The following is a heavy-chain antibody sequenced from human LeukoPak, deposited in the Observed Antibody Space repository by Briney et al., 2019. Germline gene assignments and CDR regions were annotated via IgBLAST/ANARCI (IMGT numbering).Heavy chain of an antibody. J-gene: IGHJ4*02. CDR1: GFAFSSYG. CDR3: AKGKRLYYFDC. Sequence: PGGSLRLSCAASGFAFSSYGMHWVRQAPGKGLEWVAVISYDGSNKYYADSVKGRFTISRDNSKNTPYLQMNSLRAEDTAVYYCAKGKRLYYFDCWGQGTLVTVSS. CDR2: ISYDGSNK. V-gene: IGHV3-30*18.